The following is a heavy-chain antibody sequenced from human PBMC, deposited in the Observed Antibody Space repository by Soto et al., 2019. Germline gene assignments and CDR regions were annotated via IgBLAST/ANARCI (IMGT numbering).Heavy chain of an antibody. CDR2: ISPYTGGT. J-gene: IGHJ5*02. CDR1: GYTFTDFY. CDR3: AREAPGGIVRPRARNGFDP. Sequence: QVQLVQSGAAVKKPGASVKVSCKTSGYTFTDFYIHWVRQAPGQGLEWMGWISPYTGGTHYAQKFQGRVTMTRDTSISTAYMEVSRLTYDDTAVYFCAREAPGGIVRPRARNGFDPWGQGTLVTVSS. V-gene: IGHV1-2*02. D-gene: IGHD3-16*01.